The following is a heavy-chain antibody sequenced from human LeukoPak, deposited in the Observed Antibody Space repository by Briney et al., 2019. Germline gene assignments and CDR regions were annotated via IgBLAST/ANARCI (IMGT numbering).Heavy chain of an antibody. CDR1: GFTFDEYA. Sequence: GRALRLSCAASGFTFDEYAMHGVRQAPGKGLEGVSGISWNSGSIGYADSVKGRFTISRDNAKNSLYLQMNSLRAEDTALYYCAKEADYGDYTYYFDYWGQGTLVTVSS. CDR3: AKEADYGDYTYYFDY. CDR2: ISWNSGSI. J-gene: IGHJ4*02. D-gene: IGHD4-17*01. V-gene: IGHV3-9*01.